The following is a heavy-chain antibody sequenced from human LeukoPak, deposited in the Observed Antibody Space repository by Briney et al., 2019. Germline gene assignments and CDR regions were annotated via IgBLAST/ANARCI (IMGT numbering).Heavy chain of an antibody. CDR2: INPSGGST. CDR3: ARDLVVPAAIHLDY. CDR1: GYTFTSYY. J-gene: IGHJ4*02. V-gene: IGHV1-46*01. Sequence: ASVKVSCKASGYTFTSYYMHWVRQAPGQGLEWMGIINPSGGSTSYAQKFQGRVTMTRDTSISTAYMELSRLRSDDTAVYYCARDLVVPAAIHLDYWGQGTLVTVSS. D-gene: IGHD2-2*02.